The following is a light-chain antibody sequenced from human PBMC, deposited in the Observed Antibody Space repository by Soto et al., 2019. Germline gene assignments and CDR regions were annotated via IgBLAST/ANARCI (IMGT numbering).Light chain of an antibody. J-gene: IGKJ4*01. CDR1: QALSSW. V-gene: IGKV1-12*01. Sequence: DIQMTQSPSSVSASLGDRVTITCRASQALSSWLAWYQQKPGKAPNLLIYAASSLQSGVPSRFSGSGSGTDFTLTISSLQTEACATYYCQHGNSFPLTFGGGTKVEIK. CDR3: QHGNSFPLT. CDR2: AAS.